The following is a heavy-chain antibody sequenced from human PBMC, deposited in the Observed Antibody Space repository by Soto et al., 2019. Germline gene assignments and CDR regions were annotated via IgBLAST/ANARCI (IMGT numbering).Heavy chain of an antibody. Sequence: ASVKVSCKASGYTFTSYGISWVRQAPGQGLEWMGWVSAYNGNTNYAQKLQGRVTMTTDTSTSTAYMELRSLRSDDTAVYYCARVGIVVVPANYGMDVWGQGTTVTVSS. CDR1: GYTFTSYG. V-gene: IGHV1-18*04. CDR3: ARVGIVVVPANYGMDV. J-gene: IGHJ6*02. D-gene: IGHD2-2*03. CDR2: VSAYNGNT.